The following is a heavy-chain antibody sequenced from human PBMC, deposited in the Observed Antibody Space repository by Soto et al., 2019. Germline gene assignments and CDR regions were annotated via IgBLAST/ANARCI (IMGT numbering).Heavy chain of an antibody. J-gene: IGHJ4*02. CDR2: ISGRTTT. CDR1: GFIFTNYG. D-gene: IGHD5-18*01. V-gene: IGHV3-23*01. Sequence: EVQLLESGGDLVQPGGSLRLSCAASGFIFTNYGMGWGRQAPGKGLEWVSTISGRTTTYYADSVKGRFTFSRDNSNNMVYLQMNSLRAEDTAVYFCAKYSGYALDSWGQGTLVTISS. CDR3: AKYSGYALDS.